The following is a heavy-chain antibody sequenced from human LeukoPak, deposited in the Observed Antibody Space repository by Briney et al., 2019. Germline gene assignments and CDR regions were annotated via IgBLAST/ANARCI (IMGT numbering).Heavy chain of an antibody. D-gene: IGHD3-10*01. CDR1: GLTFGDYA. CDR2: ISFDGSNK. Sequence: GGSLRLSCTASGLTFGDYAMSWVRQAPGKGLEWVAVISFDGSNKDYADSVKGRFTISRDNSKNTLFLQMNSLRAEDTAVYYCAKDRRAAYYYEAFDIWGQGTMVTVSS. V-gene: IGHV3-30*04. CDR3: AKDRRAAYYYEAFDI. J-gene: IGHJ3*02.